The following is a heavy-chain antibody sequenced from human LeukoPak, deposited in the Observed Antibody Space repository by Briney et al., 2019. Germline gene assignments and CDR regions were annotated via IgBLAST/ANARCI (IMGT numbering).Heavy chain of an antibody. CDR2: IYYSGIT. V-gene: IGHV4-59*08. CDR1: GGSISSYY. D-gene: IGHD3-10*01. J-gene: IGHJ4*02. Sequence: PSETLSLTCTVSGGSISSYYWSWIRQPPGKGLEWIGYIYYSGITNYNPSLKSRVTISVDTSKNQFSLKLSSVTAADTAVYYCASGGLTGFKRTGALDYWGQGTLVTVSS. CDR3: ASGGLTGFKRTGALDY.